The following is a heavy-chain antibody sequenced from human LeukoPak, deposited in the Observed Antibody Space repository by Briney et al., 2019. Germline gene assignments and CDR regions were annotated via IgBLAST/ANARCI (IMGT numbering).Heavy chain of an antibody. CDR2: IYYSGST. Sequence: SETLSLTCTVSGGSISSYYWSWIRQPPGKGLEWIGYIYYSGSTNYNPSLKSRVTISVDTSKNQFSLKLSSVTAADTAVYYCARVGKDSSGFDYWGRGTLVTVSS. CDR1: GGSISSYY. CDR3: ARVGKDSSGFDY. D-gene: IGHD3-22*01. J-gene: IGHJ4*02. V-gene: IGHV4-59*01.